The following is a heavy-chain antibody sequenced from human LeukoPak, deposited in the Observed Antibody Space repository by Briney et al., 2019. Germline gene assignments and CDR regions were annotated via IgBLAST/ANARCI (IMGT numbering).Heavy chain of an antibody. Sequence: PETLSLTCTVSGASISSYYGSWIRQPPGKGLEWIGYIYYSGSTNYNPALKRRVTISEDTSKYQISLKLSSVTAADTAVYYCARVRGYYDSSGYDYWGQRTLGTVSS. CDR1: GASISSYY. D-gene: IGHD3-22*01. CDR2: IYYSGST. V-gene: IGHV4-59*01. CDR3: ARVRGYYDSSGYDY. J-gene: IGHJ4*02.